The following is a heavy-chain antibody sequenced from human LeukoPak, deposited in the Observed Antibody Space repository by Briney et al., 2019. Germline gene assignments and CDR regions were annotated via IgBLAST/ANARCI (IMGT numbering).Heavy chain of an antibody. J-gene: IGHJ4*02. CDR2: INGYGTTT. D-gene: IGHD4-17*01. V-gene: IGHV3-74*01. Sequence: PGGSLRLSCAASGFTFETYWMHWVRQAPGKGLVWVSCINGYGTTTNYADSVKGRFTISRDNAKNTLYQQMNSLRVEDTAVYYCARDEPTVTTGPPVGSWGQGTLVTVSS. CDR1: GFTFETYW. CDR3: ARDEPTVTTGPPVGS.